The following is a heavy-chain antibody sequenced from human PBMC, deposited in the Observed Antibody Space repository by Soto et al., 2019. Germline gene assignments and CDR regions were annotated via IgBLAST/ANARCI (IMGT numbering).Heavy chain of an antibody. CDR1: GYTFTSYG. D-gene: IGHD3-3*01. CDR3: ARDSGYDFWSGYYYFDY. Sequence: ASVKVSCKASGYTFTSYGISWVRQAPGQGLEWVGWISAYNGNTNYAQKLQGRVTMTTDTSTSTAYMELRSLRSDDTAVYYCARDSGYDFWSGYYYFDYRGQRTLVTVSS. J-gene: IGHJ4*02. V-gene: IGHV1-18*01. CDR2: ISAYNGNT.